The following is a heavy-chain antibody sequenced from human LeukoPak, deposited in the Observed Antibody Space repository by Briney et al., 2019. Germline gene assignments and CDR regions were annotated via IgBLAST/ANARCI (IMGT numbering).Heavy chain of an antibody. D-gene: IGHD3-10*01. CDR1: GFIFSNYA. CDR2: ISASGGTT. Sequence: PGGSLRLSCGASGFIFSNYAMTWVRQTPGKGLEWVSVISASGGTTYYADSMKGRFTISRDNSKNTLNLQMHSLRAEDTAVYYCAKDPQARYYGSGSYYDGDAFDVWGQGTMVTVSS. CDR3: AKDPQARYYGSGSYYDGDAFDV. V-gene: IGHV3-23*01. J-gene: IGHJ3*01.